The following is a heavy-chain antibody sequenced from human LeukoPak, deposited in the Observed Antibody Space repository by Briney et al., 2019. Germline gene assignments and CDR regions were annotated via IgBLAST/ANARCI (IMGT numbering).Heavy chain of an antibody. V-gene: IGHV3-7*05. CDR3: ARVRNILTGSIES. J-gene: IGHJ4*02. CDR1: GFTFSRNW. D-gene: IGHD3-9*01. CDR2: IKQDGSQK. Sequence: GGSLRLSCAASGFTFSRNWMSWVRQAPGKGPEWVANIKQDGSQKYYVDSVKGRFTISRDNAKMSLYLQMNSLRAEDTAMYYCARVRNILTGSIESWPQGTLVTVSS.